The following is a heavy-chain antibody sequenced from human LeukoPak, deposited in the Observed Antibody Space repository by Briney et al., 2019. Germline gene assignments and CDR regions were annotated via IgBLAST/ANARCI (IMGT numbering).Heavy chain of an antibody. D-gene: IGHD3-10*01. CDR3: AREFGELVSHYYYGMDV. Sequence: ASVKVSCKASGYTFTSYGIGWVRQAPGQGLEWMGWISAYNGNTNYAQKLQGRVTMTTGTSTSTAYMELRSLRSDDTAVYYCAREFGELVSHYYYGMDVWGQGTTVTVSS. J-gene: IGHJ6*02. CDR2: ISAYNGNT. CDR1: GYTFTSYG. V-gene: IGHV1-18*04.